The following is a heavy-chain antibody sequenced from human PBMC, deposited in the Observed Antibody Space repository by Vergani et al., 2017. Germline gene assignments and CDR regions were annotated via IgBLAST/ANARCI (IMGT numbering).Heavy chain of an antibody. CDR3: ARDDGTTGEVTFDY. CDR1: GAPISYWC. D-gene: IGHD1/OR15-1a*01. J-gene: IGHJ4*02. Sequence: QVQMQESGPGLVKTSETLSLTCSASGAPISYWCWSWLRQPAGKGLEWIGRLCPSGSTNYKPSLKSRVTISVDTSKNNLSLNLRSVTAADTAMYYCARDDGTTGEVTFDYWGQGLLVTVSS. V-gene: IGHV4-4*07. CDR2: LCPSGST.